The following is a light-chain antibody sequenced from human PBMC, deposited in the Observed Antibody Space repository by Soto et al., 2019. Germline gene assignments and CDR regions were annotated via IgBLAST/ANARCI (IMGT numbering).Light chain of an antibody. Sequence: EIVLTQSPATLSLSPGERATLSCRASQSVSSYLAWYQQKPGQAPRLLIYDASNRATGIPARFSGSGFGTDFTLTISCLEPEDFAVYYCQQRSNWPPYTFGQGTKLDIK. CDR1: QSVSSY. V-gene: IGKV3-11*01. J-gene: IGKJ2*01. CDR2: DAS. CDR3: QQRSNWPPYT.